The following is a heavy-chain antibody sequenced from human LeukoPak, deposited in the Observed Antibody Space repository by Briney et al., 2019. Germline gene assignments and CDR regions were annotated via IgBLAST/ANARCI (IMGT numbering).Heavy chain of an antibody. CDR3: ARDETEVGDGYNWFDP. CDR2: ISAYNGNT. V-gene: IGHV1-18*01. Sequence: ASVKVSCKASGYTFTSYGISWVRQAPGQGLEWMGWISAYNGNTNYAQKLQGRVTMTTDTSTSTAYMELRSLRSDDTAVYYCARDETEVGDGYNWFDPWGQGTLVTVSS. CDR1: GYTFTSYG. J-gene: IGHJ5*02. D-gene: IGHD5-24*01.